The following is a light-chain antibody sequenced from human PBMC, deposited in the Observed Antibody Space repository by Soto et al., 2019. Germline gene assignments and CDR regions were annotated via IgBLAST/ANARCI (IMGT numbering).Light chain of an antibody. J-gene: IGKJ2*01. V-gene: IGKV1-39*01. CDR1: QTISSY. CDR3: QQSYSTPYT. Sequence: DIQMTQSPSSLSASVGDRVTITCRASQTISSYLNWYQHKPRKAPKLLISAASSLQSEVPSRFSGRGSGTDFTLTISSLQPEDFATYYCQQSYSTPYTFGQGTKLEIK. CDR2: AAS.